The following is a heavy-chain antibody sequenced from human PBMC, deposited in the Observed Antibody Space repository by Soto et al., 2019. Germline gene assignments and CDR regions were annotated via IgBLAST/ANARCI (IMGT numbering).Heavy chain of an antibody. CDR1: GFTFSSYA. D-gene: IGHD6-19*01. V-gene: IGHV3-23*01. Sequence: EVQLLESGGGLVQPGGSLRLSCAASGFTFSSYAMSWVRQAPGKGLEWVSAISGSGGSTYYADSVKGRFTISRDNSKNTLYLQMNSLRAEDTAVYYCAKDENSSGWYVMRTFDPWGQGTLVTVSS. J-gene: IGHJ5*02. CDR2: ISGSGGST. CDR3: AKDENSSGWYVMRTFDP.